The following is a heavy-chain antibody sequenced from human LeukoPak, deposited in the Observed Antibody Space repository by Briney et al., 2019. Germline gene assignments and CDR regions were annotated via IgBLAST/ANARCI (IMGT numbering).Heavy chain of an antibody. CDR3: ARDRARGWELLYYFDY. J-gene: IGHJ4*02. D-gene: IGHD1-26*01. CDR2: IYTSGST. Sequence: SXXLSLTCTVSGGSISSYYWSWIRQPAGKGLEWIGRIYTSGSTNYNPSLKSRVTISVDTSKNQFSLKLSSVTAADTAVYYCARDRARGWELLYYFDYWGQGTLVTVSS. CDR1: GGSISSYY. V-gene: IGHV4-4*07.